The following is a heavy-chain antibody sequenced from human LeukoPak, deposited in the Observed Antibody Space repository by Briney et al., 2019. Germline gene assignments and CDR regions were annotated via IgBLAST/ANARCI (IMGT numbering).Heavy chain of an antibody. CDR3: ARTRYYYNSRSYGAPYYFDY. V-gene: IGHV4-39*01. CDR2: IYYSGST. J-gene: IGHJ4*02. D-gene: IGHD3-10*01. CDR1: GGSFSNYY. Sequence: PSETLSLTCGVYGGSFSNYYWGWIRQPPGKGLEWIGSIYYSGSTYYNPSLKSRVTISVDTSKNQFSLKLSSVTAADTAVYYCARTRYYYNSRSYGAPYYFDYWGQGTLVTVSS.